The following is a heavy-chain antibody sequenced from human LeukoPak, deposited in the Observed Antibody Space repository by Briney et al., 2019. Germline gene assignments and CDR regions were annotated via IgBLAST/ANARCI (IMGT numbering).Heavy chain of an antibody. CDR1: GGSISSYY. CDR3: ARGYDFWSGYYTRARGYYFDY. Sequence: SETLSLTCTVSGGSISSYYWSWIRQPPGKGLEWIGYIYTSGSTNYNPSLKSRVTISVDTSKNQFSLKLSSVTAADTAVYYCARGYDFWSGYYTRARGYYFDYWGQGTLVTVSS. J-gene: IGHJ4*02. V-gene: IGHV4-4*09. CDR2: IYTSGST. D-gene: IGHD3-3*01.